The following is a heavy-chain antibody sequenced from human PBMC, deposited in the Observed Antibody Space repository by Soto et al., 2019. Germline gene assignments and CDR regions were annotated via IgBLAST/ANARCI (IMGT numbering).Heavy chain of an antibody. CDR2: IYYSGST. CDR3: ARHIFSATTVTTDYYFDY. V-gene: IGHV4-61*08. CDR1: GGSISSGDYY. D-gene: IGHD4-17*01. Sequence: SETLSLTCTVSGGSISSGDYYWSWIRQPPGKGLEWIGYIYYSGSTNYNPSLKSRVTISVDTSKNQFSLKLSSVTAADTAVYYCARHIFSATTVTTDYYFDYWGQGTLVTVSS. J-gene: IGHJ4*02.